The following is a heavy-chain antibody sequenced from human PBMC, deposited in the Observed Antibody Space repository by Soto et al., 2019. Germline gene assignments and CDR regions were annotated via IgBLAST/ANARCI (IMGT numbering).Heavy chain of an antibody. V-gene: IGHV1-69*13. CDR1: GGTFSSYA. Sequence: ASVKVSCKASGGTFSSYAISWVRQAPGQGLEWMGGIIPIFGTANYAQKFQGRVTITADESTSTAYMELSSLRSEDTAVYYCARFPPFGDYETFDYWCQGTLVTVSS. D-gene: IGHD4-17*01. CDR2: IIPIFGTA. J-gene: IGHJ4*02. CDR3: ARFPPFGDYETFDY.